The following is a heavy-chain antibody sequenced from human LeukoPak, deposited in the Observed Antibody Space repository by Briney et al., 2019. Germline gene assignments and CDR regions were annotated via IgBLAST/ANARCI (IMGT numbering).Heavy chain of an antibody. D-gene: IGHD3-10*01. Sequence: PGGSLRLSCVGSGFTFSNYGMHWVRQAPGKGLEWVAFIRYDGNNKYYADSVKGRFTISRGNSENTVFLQMNSLRPEDTAVYYCAKERYYGSGSPFDYWGQGTLVTVSS. CDR2: IRYDGNNK. J-gene: IGHJ4*02. CDR3: AKERYYGSGSPFDY. V-gene: IGHV3-30*02. CDR1: GFTFSNYG.